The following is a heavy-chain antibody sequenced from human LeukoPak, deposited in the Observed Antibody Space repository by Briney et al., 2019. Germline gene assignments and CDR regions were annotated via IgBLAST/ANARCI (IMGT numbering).Heavy chain of an antibody. CDR3: AKGHIDSDGYYYFDY. Sequence: KSSETLSLTCTVSGGSISSYYWSWIRQPPGKRLEWIGYIYYSGSTNYNPSLKSRVTMSVDTSKNQFSLKLSSVTAADTAVYYCAKGHIDSDGYYYFDYWGQGTLVTVSS. CDR1: GGSISSYY. CDR2: IYYSGST. V-gene: IGHV4-59*12. D-gene: IGHD3-22*01. J-gene: IGHJ4*02.